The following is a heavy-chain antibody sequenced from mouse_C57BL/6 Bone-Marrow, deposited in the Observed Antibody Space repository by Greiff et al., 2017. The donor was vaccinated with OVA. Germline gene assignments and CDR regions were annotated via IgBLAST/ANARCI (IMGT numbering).Heavy chain of an antibody. CDR1: GYTFTSYW. V-gene: IGHV1-55*01. Sequence: VQLQQPGAELVKPGASVKMSCKASGYTFTSYWITWVKQRPGQGLEWIGDIYPGSGSTNYNEKFKSQATLTVDTSSSTAYMQLSILTSEDSAVYYCARSIFHYYGSSYDWYFDVWGTGTTVTVSS. D-gene: IGHD1-1*01. J-gene: IGHJ1*03. CDR3: ARSIFHYYGSSYDWYFDV. CDR2: IYPGSGST.